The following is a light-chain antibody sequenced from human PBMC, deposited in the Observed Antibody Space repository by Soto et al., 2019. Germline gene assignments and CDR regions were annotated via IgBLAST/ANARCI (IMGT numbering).Light chain of an antibody. V-gene: IGLV2-14*01. J-gene: IGLJ1*01. Sequence: QSALTQPASVSGSPGQSITISCTGTSSDVGGYNYVSWYQQHPGKAPKLMIYDVSNRPSGVSNRFSGSKSGNTASLTISGLQAEDEADYYCSSYTSSSTLIFGTGTKVTDL. CDR2: DVS. CDR1: SSDVGGYNY. CDR3: SSYTSSSTLI.